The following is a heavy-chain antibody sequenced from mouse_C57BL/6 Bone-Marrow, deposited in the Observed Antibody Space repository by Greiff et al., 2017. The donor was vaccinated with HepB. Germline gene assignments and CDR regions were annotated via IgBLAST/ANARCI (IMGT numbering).Heavy chain of an antibody. D-gene: IGHD1-1*01. CDR2: IHPNSGST. V-gene: IGHV1-64*01. CDR3: ARRLLRFAY. J-gene: IGHJ3*01. Sequence: QVQLQQPGAELVKPGASVKLSCKASGYTFTSYWMHWVKQRPGQGLEWIGMIHPNSGSTNYNEKFKGKATFTADTSSNTAYMQLSSLTTEDSAIYYGARRLLRFAYWGQGTLVTVSA. CDR1: GYTFTSYW.